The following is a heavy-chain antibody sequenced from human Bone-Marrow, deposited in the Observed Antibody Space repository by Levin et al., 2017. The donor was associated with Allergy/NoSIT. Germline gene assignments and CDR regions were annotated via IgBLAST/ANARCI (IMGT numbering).Heavy chain of an antibody. CDR3: AKLDDIVVVVGAAVDY. D-gene: IGHD2-15*01. V-gene: IGHV3-23*01. J-gene: IGHJ4*02. CDR2: ISGSGSAT. CDR1: GLSFSSYA. Sequence: ASVKVSCATSGLSFSSYAMNWVRQAPGKGLEWVSGISGSGSATHYADSVKGRFTISRDNSKNTVYLQMNSLRAEDTAVYYCAKLDDIVVVVGAAVDYWGQGTLVTVSS.